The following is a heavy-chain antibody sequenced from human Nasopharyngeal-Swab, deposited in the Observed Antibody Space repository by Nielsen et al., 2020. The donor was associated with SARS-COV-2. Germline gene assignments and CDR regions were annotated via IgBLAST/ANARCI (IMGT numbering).Heavy chain of an antibody. J-gene: IGHJ4*02. D-gene: IGHD3-3*01. CDR3: ARGSRRITVFGVVISDFDY. CDR1: GFPFSGYW. CDR2: IKEDGSEK. Sequence: GESLKISCGASGFPFSGYWMSWVRQAPGKGLEWVANIKEDGSEKYYVDSVKGRFTISRDNAKNSLYLQMNTLRAEDTALYYCARGSRRITVFGVVISDFDYWGQGALVTVSS. V-gene: IGHV3-7*03.